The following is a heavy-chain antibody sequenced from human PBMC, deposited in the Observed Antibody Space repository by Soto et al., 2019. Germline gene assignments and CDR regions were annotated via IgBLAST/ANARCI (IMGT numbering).Heavy chain of an antibody. Sequence: SETLSLTCTVSGGSISSYYWSWIRQPPGKGLEWIGYIYYSGSTNYNPSIKSRVTISVDTSKNQFSLKLSSVTAAYTAVYYCARRYGASFDYWGQGTLVTVSS. V-gene: IGHV4-59*01. J-gene: IGHJ4*02. D-gene: IGHD4-17*01. CDR2: IYYSGST. CDR3: ARRYGASFDY. CDR1: GGSISSYY.